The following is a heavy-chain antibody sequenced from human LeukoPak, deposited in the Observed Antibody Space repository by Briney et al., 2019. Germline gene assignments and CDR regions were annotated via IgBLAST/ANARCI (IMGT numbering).Heavy chain of an antibody. CDR3: VRGSTLRHYQY. CDR2: IYYSGST. D-gene: IGHD3-16*01. CDR1: GGSFSDYY. J-gene: IGHJ4*02. Sequence: SETLSLTCAVYGGSFSDYYWTWIRRPPGKGLEWIGSIYYSGSTYYNPSLKSRTTVSVDTSKNQFSLKLSSVTAADTAVYYCVRGSTLRHYQYWGQGTLVTVSS. V-gene: IGHV4-34*01.